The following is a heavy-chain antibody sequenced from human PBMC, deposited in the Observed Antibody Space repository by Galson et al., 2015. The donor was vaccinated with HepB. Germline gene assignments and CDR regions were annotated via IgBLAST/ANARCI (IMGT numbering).Heavy chain of an antibody. Sequence: CAASGFTFSNYGMHWVRQAPGKGLEWVAVISYDGSNKYYADSVKGRFTISRDNSKNTLYLQMNSLRAEDTALYYCAKDPYLYSALAGTMAGFDYWGQGTLVTVSS. V-gene: IGHV3-30*18. J-gene: IGHJ4*02. CDR1: GFTFSNYG. CDR3: AKDPYLYSALAGTMAGFDY. D-gene: IGHD6-19*01. CDR2: ISYDGSNK.